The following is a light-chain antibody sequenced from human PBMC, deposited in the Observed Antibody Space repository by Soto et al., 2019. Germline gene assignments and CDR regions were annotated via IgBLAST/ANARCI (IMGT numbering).Light chain of an antibody. J-gene: IGKJ1*01. CDR1: QRVASN. Sequence: EIVMTQSPATLTVSPGERATLSCRASQRVASNLAWYQQKPGQAPRLLIYGASSRATGIPDRFSGSGSGTDFTLTISRLEPEDFAVYYCQQYGSSWWTFGQGTRWIS. V-gene: IGKV3-20*01. CDR3: QQYGSSWWT. CDR2: GAS.